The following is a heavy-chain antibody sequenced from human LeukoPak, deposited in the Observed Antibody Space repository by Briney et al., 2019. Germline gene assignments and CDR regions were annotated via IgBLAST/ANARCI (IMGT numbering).Heavy chain of an antibody. V-gene: IGHV3-66*01. CDR2: IYSGGST. Sequence: GGSLRLSCAASGFTVSSNYMSWVRQAPGKGLEWVSVIYSGGSTYYADSVKGRFTISRDNSKNTLYLQMNSLRAEDTAVYYCARETWELNSGNHKQGYWGQVTLVTVSS. J-gene: IGHJ4*02. CDR1: GFTVSSNY. D-gene: IGHD1-26*01. CDR3: ARETWELNSGNHKQGY.